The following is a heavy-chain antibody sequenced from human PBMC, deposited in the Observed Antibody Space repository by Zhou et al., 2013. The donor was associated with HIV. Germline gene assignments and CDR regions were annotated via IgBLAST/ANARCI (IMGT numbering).Heavy chain of an antibody. CDR2: IIPVFGTT. Sequence: QVQLVQSGAEVKKPGSSVKVSCKVSGGTFSSYAINWVRQAPGQGLEWMGRIIPVFGTTNYAQKFQGRVTITADQSTSTAYMELSSLRSGDTAIYYCARSAFYGDQDYHYSDVMDVWGQGTTVIVSS. J-gene: IGHJ6*01. CDR1: GGTFSSYA. CDR3: ARSAFYGDQDYHYSDVMDV. D-gene: IGHD4-17*01. V-gene: IGHV1-69*13.